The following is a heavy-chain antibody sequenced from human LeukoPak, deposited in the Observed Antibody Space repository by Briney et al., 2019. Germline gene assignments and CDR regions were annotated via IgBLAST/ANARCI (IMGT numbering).Heavy chain of an antibody. J-gene: IGHJ3*02. V-gene: IGHV4-39*01. Sequence: ASETLSLTCTVSGGSISSSSYSWGWIRQPPGKGLEWIGSIYYSGSTYYNPSLKSRVTISVDTSKNQFSLKLSSVTAADTAVYYCARWMKVLAAFDIWGQGTMVTVSS. CDR3: ARWMKVLAAFDI. D-gene: IGHD2-2*03. CDR2: IYYSGST. CDR1: GGSISSSSYS.